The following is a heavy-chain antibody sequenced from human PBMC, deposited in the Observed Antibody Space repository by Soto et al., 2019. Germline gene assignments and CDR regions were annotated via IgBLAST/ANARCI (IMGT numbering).Heavy chain of an antibody. J-gene: IGHJ3*01. CDR1: GGSIRSSSW. Sequence: SETLSLTCAVSGGSIRSSSWWTWLRQSPGKGLEWIGEFYHAGSPHYNPSFQSRVTISADTSKNLFSLRLTSVTAADTAIYYCARASSFRGDFDFWGQGTEVTVSS. CDR3: ARASSFRGDFDF. D-gene: IGHD2-21*01. CDR2: FYHAGSP. V-gene: IGHV4-4*02.